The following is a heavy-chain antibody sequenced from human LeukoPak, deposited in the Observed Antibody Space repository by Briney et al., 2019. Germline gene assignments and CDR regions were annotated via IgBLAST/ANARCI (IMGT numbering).Heavy chain of an antibody. D-gene: IGHD3-10*01. CDR3: ARDRSGSYPNWFDP. Sequence: HPGGSLRLSCAASGFTFSSYGMSWVRQAPGKGLEWVSAITDNGGNTFYADSVKGRFTISRDNSKNTMYLQMNSLRAEDTALYYCARDRSGSYPNWFDPWGQGTLVTVSS. CDR1: GFTFSSYG. V-gene: IGHV3-23*01. J-gene: IGHJ5*02. CDR2: ITDNGGNT.